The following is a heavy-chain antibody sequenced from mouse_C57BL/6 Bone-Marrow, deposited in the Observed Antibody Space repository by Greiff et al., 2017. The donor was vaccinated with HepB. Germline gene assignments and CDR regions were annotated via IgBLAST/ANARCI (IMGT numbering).Heavy chain of an antibody. CDR1: GFTFSNYW. CDR2: IRLKSDNYAT. CDR3: TESFRGAY. Sequence: EVKVEESGGGLVQPGGSMKLSCVASGFTFSNYWMNWVRQSPEKGLEWVAQIRLKSDNYATHYAESVKGRFTISRDDSKSSVYLQMNNLRAEDTGIYYCTESFRGAYWGQGTLVTVSA. V-gene: IGHV6-3*01. D-gene: IGHD3-3*01. J-gene: IGHJ3*01.